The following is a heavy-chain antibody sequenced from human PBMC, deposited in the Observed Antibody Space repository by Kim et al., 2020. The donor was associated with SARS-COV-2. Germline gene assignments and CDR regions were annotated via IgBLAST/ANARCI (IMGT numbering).Heavy chain of an antibody. D-gene: IGHD4-4*01. CDR2: ISAYNGNT. CDR1: GYTFTSYG. Sequence: ASVKVSCKASGYTFTSYGISWVRQAPGQGLEWMGWISAYNGNTNYAQKLQGRVTMTTDTSTSTAYMELRSLRSDDTAVYYCASMEEYQLPQGVHDYSNYVPWDYYYMDVWGKGTTVTVSS. J-gene: IGHJ6*03. CDR3: ASMEEYQLPQGVHDYSNYVPWDYYYMDV. V-gene: IGHV1-18*01.